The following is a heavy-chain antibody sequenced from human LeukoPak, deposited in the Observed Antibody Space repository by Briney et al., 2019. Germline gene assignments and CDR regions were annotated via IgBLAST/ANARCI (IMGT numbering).Heavy chain of an antibody. CDR3: AREMDLSPSGNVVRYFGWFRNDAFDI. D-gene: IGHD3-9*01. CDR2: ISSSSSYI. V-gene: IGHV3-21*01. J-gene: IGHJ3*02. CDR1: GFTFSRYS. Sequence: PGGSLRLSCAASGFTFSRYSMNWVRQAPGKGLEWVSSISSSSSYIYYADSVKGRFTISRDNAKNSLYLQMNSLRAEDTAVYYCAREMDLSPSGNVVRYFGWFRNDAFDIWGQGTMGTVSS.